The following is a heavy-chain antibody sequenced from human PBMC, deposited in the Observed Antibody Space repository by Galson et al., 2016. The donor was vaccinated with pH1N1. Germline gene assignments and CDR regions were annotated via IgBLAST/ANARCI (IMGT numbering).Heavy chain of an antibody. Sequence: TLSLTCTVSGGSVSTTDNYWSWIRQAPGKGLEWIGYISYSGTTSYNPSLKTRVTISVDTSKNQFSLKLSSVTAADTAQYYCARDRAFIVVGEGWYYYYGLDVWGQGTTVTVSS. V-gene: IGHV4-61*08. J-gene: IGHJ6*02. D-gene: IGHD3-22*01. CDR1: GGSVSTTDNY. CDR3: ARDRAFIVVGEGWYYYYGLDV. CDR2: ISYSGTT.